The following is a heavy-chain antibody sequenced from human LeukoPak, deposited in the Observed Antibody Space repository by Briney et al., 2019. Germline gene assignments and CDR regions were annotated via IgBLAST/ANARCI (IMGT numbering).Heavy chain of an antibody. CDR3: ARVLSAHSVYYDYVWGSYRPGGYFDY. CDR2: ISSSGSTI. CDR1: GFTFSSYE. V-gene: IGHV3-48*03. J-gene: IGHJ4*02. Sequence: GGSLRLSCAASGFTFSSYEMNWVRQAPGKGLEWVSYISSSGSTIYYADSVKGRFTISRDNAKNSLYLQMNSLRAEDTAVYYCARVLSAHSVYYDYVWGSYRPGGYFDYWGQGTLVTVSS. D-gene: IGHD3-16*02.